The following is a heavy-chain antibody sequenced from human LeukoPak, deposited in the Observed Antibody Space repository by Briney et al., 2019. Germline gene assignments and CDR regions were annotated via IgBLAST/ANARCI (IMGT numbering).Heavy chain of an antibody. J-gene: IGHJ4*02. CDR1: GDSIRSYY. CDR3: ARVWSGSYDY. D-gene: IGHD1-26*01. V-gene: IGHV4-4*07. Sequence: SETLSLTCTISGDSIRSYYWSWIRKPAGKGLEWIGRIYTSGSTSYNPSLKGRVTMSIDTSKNQFSLKLNSVTAADTAVYYCARVWSGSYDYWGQGTLVIVSS. CDR2: IYTSGST.